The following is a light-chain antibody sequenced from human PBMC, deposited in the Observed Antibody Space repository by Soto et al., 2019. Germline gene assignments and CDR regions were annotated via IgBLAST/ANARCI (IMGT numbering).Light chain of an antibody. CDR1: SSDVGSYNL. CDR3: CSYAGSSTFYV. CDR2: EGS. Sequence: QSALTQPASVSGSPGQSITISCTGTSSDVGSYNLVSWYQQHPGKAPKLMIYEGSKRPSGVSNRFSGSKSGNTASLTISGLQAEDEADSYCCSYAGSSTFYVLGTGTKLT. J-gene: IGLJ1*01. V-gene: IGLV2-23*01.